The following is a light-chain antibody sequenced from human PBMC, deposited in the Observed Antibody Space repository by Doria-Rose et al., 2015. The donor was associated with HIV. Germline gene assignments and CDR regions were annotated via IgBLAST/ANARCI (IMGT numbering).Light chain of an antibody. J-gene: IGKJ1*01. V-gene: IGKV1-39*01. CDR3: QQTYSSPPWT. CDR2: AAS. CDR1: QTVSTY. Sequence: DIQMTQSPSSLSASIGDRVTITCRASQTVSTYLNWFQQEPGKAPKLLIYAASRLQSGVPSRFSGSGSGTDFTLTISGLQPGDFATYYCQQTYSSPPWTVGQGTKVEMK.